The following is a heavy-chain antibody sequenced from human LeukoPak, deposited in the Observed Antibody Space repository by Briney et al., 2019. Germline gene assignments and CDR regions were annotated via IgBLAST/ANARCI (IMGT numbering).Heavy chain of an antibody. CDR3: ARQTWIQGHYMDV. Sequence: PSETLSLTCTVSGGSISSSSYYWGWIRQPPGKGLEWIGSIYYSGSTYYNPSLKSRVTISVGTSKNQFSLKLSSVTAADTAVYYCARQTWIQGHYMDVWGKGTTVTVSS. CDR2: IYYSGST. V-gene: IGHV4-39*01. J-gene: IGHJ6*03. D-gene: IGHD5-18*01. CDR1: GGSISSSSYY.